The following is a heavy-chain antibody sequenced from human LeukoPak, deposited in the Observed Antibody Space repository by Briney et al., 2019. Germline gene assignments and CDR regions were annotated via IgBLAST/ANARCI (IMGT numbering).Heavy chain of an antibody. CDR3: ARSRAVAGPTVRVFYYYYGMDV. Sequence: SETLSLTCTVSGGSISSYYWSWIRQPPGKGLEWIGYIYYSGSTNYNPSLKSRVTISVDTSKNQFSLKLSSVTAADTAVYYCARSRAVAGPTVRVFYYYYGMDVWGQGTTVTVSS. CDR2: IYYSGST. J-gene: IGHJ6*02. V-gene: IGHV4-59*01. D-gene: IGHD6-19*01. CDR1: GGSISSYY.